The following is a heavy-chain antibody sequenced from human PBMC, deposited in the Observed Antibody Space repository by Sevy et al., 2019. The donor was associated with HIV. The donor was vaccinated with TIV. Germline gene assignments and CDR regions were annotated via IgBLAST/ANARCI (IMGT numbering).Heavy chain of an antibody. CDR1: GFTFSSYG. Sequence: GGSLRLSCAASGFTFSSYGMHWVRQAPGKGLEWVAVISYDGSNKYYADSVKGRFTISRDNSKNTLYLQMNSLRAEDTAVYYCAKDRDDFWSGPKHYYYGMDVWGQGTTVTGSS. D-gene: IGHD3-3*01. CDR3: AKDRDDFWSGPKHYYYGMDV. V-gene: IGHV3-30*18. J-gene: IGHJ6*02. CDR2: ISYDGSNK.